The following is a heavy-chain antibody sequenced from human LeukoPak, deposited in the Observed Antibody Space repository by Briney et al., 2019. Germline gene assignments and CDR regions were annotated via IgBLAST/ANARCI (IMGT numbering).Heavy chain of an antibody. J-gene: IGHJ4*02. CDR3: AKGLVSGSGGYYLEGYFDY. CDR2: ISGSGGST. Sequence: GGSLSLSRAASGFTFSSYAMSWVRQAPGKGLEWVSAISGSGGSTYYADSVKGRFTNSRDNSKNTLYLQMNSLRAEDTGVYSCAKGLVSGSGGYYLEGYFDYWGQGTLVTVSS. D-gene: IGHD3-10*01. V-gene: IGHV3-23*01. CDR1: GFTFSSYA.